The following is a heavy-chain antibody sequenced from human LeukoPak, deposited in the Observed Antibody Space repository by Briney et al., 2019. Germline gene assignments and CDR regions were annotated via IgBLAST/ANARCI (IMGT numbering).Heavy chain of an antibody. J-gene: IGHJ5*02. CDR3: ARSKDFWSGYSAWFDP. CDR1: GGTFSSYA. D-gene: IGHD3-3*01. Sequence: SVTVSCKASGGTFSSYAISWVRQAPGQGLEWMGGIIPIFGTANYAQKFQGRVTITTDESTSTAYMELSSLRSEDTAVYYCARSKDFWSGYSAWFDPWGQGTLVTVSS. CDR2: IIPIFGTA. V-gene: IGHV1-69*05.